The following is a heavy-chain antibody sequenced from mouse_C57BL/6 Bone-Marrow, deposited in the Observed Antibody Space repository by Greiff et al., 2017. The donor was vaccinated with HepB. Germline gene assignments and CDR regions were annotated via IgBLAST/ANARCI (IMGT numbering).Heavy chain of an antibody. D-gene: IGHD3-2*02. CDR1: GYAFTNYL. Sequence: VQLQQSGAELVRPGTSVKVSCKASGYAFTNYLIEWVKQRPGQGLEWIGVINPGGGGTNYNEKFKGKATLTADKSSSTAYMQLSSLTSEDSAVYFCAADSSGYVRYFDVWGTGTTVTVSS. CDR3: AADSSGYVRYFDV. V-gene: IGHV1-54*01. J-gene: IGHJ1*03. CDR2: INPGGGGT.